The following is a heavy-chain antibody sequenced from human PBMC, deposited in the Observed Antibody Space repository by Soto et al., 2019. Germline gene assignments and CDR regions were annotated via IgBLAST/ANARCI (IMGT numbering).Heavy chain of an antibody. J-gene: IGHJ6*02. CDR3: AVGPVTRYYYYGMDV. CDR2: INPNSGGT. D-gene: IGHD4-4*01. V-gene: IGHV1-2*02. CDR1: GYIFSRHC. Sequence: ASVKVSCKASGYIFSRHCIYWVRQAPVQGLEWMGWINPNSGGTNYAQKLQGRVTMTRDTSISTAYMELSRLRSDDTAVYYCAVGPVTRYYYYGMDVWGQGTTVTVSS.